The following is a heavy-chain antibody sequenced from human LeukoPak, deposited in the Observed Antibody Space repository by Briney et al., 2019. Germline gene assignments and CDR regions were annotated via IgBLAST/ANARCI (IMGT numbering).Heavy chain of an antibody. V-gene: IGHV3-74*01. Sequence: GGSLRLSCAASGFTFSSYWMHWVRHAPGKGLVWVSRINSDGSSTSYADSVKGRFTISKDNSKNTLYLQMNSLRAEDTAVYYCARDFKSYYDSSGYYEPWGQGTLVTVSS. CDR2: INSDGSST. CDR1: GFTFSSYW. D-gene: IGHD3-22*01. CDR3: ARDFKSYYDSSGYYEP. J-gene: IGHJ5*02.